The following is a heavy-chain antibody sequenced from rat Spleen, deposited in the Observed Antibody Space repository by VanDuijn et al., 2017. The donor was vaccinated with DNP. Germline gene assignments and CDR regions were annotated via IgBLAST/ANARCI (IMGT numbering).Heavy chain of an antibody. Sequence: QVQLKESGPGLVQPSQTLSLTCTVSGLSLTSNSVSWIRQPPGKGLEWMGVMWSNGDTSYDSVLKSRLTISRDTSKSQVFLRMNSLQTEDTATYYCSRGDYGNWGQGVMVTVSS. V-gene: IGHV2-47*01. J-gene: IGHJ2*01. CDR2: MWSNGDT. CDR1: GLSLTSNS. D-gene: IGHD1-3*01. CDR3: SRGDYGN.